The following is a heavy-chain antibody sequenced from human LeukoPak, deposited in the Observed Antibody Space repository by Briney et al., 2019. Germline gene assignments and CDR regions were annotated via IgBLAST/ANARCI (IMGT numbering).Heavy chain of an antibody. CDR3: AKDRKNYYDSSGYSYFDY. J-gene: IGHJ4*02. CDR2: INGSGGST. CDR1: GFTFSSYA. Sequence: GGSLRLSCAASGFTFSSYAMSWVRQAPGKGLEWVSAINGSGGSTYYADSVKGRFTISRDNSKNTLYLQMNSLRAEDTAVYYCAKDRKNYYDSSGYSYFDYWGQGTLVTVSS. V-gene: IGHV3-23*01. D-gene: IGHD3-22*01.